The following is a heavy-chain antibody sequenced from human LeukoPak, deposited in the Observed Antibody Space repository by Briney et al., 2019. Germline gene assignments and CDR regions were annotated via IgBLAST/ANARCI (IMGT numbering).Heavy chain of an antibody. D-gene: IGHD5-18*01. CDR3: ARGGYSYGWFDY. V-gene: IGHV4-4*07. CDR2: IYTSGST. Sequence: SETLSLTCTVSGGSISSYYWSWIRQPAGKGLEWIGRIYTSGSTNYNPSLKSRVTISVDKSKNQFSLKLSSVTAADTAVYYCARGGYSYGWFDYWGQVTLVTVSS. CDR1: GGSISSYY. J-gene: IGHJ4*02.